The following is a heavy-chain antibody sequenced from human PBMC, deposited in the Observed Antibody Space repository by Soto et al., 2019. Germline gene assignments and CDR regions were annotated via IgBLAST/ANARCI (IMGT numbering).Heavy chain of an antibody. J-gene: IGHJ3*02. D-gene: IGHD7-27*01. CDR1: GYTLTELS. CDR3: ATDLLNWGRWIDAFDI. V-gene: IGHV1-24*01. CDR2: FDPEDGET. Sequence: DSVKVSCKVSGYTLTELSMHWVRQAPGKGLEWMGGFDPEDGETIYAQKFQGRVTMTEDTSTDTAYMELSSLRSEDTAVYYCATDLLNWGRWIDAFDIWGQGTMVTVSS.